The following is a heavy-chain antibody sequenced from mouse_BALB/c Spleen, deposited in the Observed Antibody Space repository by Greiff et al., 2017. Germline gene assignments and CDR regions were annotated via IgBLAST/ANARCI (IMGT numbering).Heavy chain of an antibody. J-gene: IGHJ4*01. CDR2: IWSGGST. CDR3: ARYYGSLYYYAMDY. CDR1: GFSLTSYG. V-gene: IGHV2-2*02. Sequence: QVHVKQSGPGLVQPSQSLSITCTVSGFSLTSYGVHWVRQSPGKGLEWLGVIWSGGSTDYNAAFISRLSISKDNSKSQVFFKMNSLQANNTAIYYCARYYGSLYYYAMDYWGQGTSVTVSS. D-gene: IGHD1-1*01.